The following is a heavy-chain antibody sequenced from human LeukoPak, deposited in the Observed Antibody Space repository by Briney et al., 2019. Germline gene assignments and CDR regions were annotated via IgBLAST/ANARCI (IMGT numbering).Heavy chain of an antibody. Sequence: SETLSLTCAVYGGSFSGYYWSWIRQPPGKGLEWIGEINHSGSTNYNPSLKSRVTISVDTSKNQFSLKLSSVTAADTAVYYCARDSYDFWSGANFDYWGQGTLVTVSS. CDR1: GGSFSGYY. CDR2: INHSGST. CDR3: ARDSYDFWSGANFDY. V-gene: IGHV4-34*01. D-gene: IGHD3-3*01. J-gene: IGHJ4*02.